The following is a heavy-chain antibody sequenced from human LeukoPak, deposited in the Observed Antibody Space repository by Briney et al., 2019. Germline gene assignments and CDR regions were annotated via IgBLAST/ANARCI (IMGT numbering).Heavy chain of an antibody. V-gene: IGHV3-53*01. D-gene: IGHD6-13*01. CDR2: IYSGGST. J-gene: IGHJ4*02. CDR1: GFTVSSNY. Sequence: PGGSLRLSCAASGFTVSSNYMSWVRQAPGEGLEWVSVIYSGGSTYYADSVKGRFTISRDNSKNTLYLQMNSLRAEDTAVYYCARDLPGAAAQDYWGQGTLVTVSS. CDR3: ARDLPGAAAQDY.